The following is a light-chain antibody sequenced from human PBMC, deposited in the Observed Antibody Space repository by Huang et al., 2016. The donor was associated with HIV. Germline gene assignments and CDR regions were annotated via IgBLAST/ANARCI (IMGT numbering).Light chain of an antibody. CDR3: MQGIHLPPT. CDR1: QSLLHSDGETY. V-gene: IGKV2-29*02. J-gene: IGKJ3*01. Sequence: DVVMTQTLLSLSVTPGQPASISCKSSQSLLHSDGETYLYWYLQKPGQSPQLLIYEVSSRVSGVPDRFSGSGSGTDFTLKISRVEAEDVGVYYCMQGIHLPPTFGPGTKVDIK. CDR2: EVS.